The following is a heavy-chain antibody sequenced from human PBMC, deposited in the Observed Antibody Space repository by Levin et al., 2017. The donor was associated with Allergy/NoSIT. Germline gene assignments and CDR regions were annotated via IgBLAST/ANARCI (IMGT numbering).Heavy chain of an antibody. CDR2: ISGSGGST. CDR1: GFTFSSYA. V-gene: IGHV3-23*01. Sequence: VASVKVSCAASGFTFSSYAMSWVRQAPGKGLEWVSSISGSGGSTYYADSVKGRFTISRDNSKNTLFLQINSLRAEDTAVYYCTKGGYNWNDKYYFDYWGQGTLVTVSS. D-gene: IGHD1-20*01. CDR3: TKGGYNWNDKYYFDY. J-gene: IGHJ4*02.